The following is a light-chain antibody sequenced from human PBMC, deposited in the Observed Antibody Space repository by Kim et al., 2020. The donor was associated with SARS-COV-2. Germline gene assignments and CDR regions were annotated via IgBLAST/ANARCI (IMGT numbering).Light chain of an antibody. V-gene: IGKV3-20*01. J-gene: IGKJ1*01. CDR1: QSVSSSY. Sequence: SPGERATPSCRASQSVSSSYLAWYQQKPGQAPRLLIYGASSRATGIPDRFSGSGSGTDFTLTISRLEPEDFAVYYWQQYGISLWTFGQGTKVDIK. CDR2: GAS. CDR3: QQYGISLWT.